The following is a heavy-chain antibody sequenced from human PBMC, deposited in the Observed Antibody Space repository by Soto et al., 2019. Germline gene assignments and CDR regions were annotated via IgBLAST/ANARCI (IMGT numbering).Heavy chain of an antibody. J-gene: IGHJ4*02. CDR1: GGTFSSYA. CDR2: IIPIFGTA. CDR3: ARTPDHLNGPFDY. V-gene: IGHV1-69*13. Sequence: SVKVSCKASGGTFSSYAISWVRQAPGQGLEWMGGIIPIFGTANYAQKFQGRVTITADESTSTAYMELSSLRSEDTAVYYCARTPDHLNGPFDYWGQGTLVTVSS.